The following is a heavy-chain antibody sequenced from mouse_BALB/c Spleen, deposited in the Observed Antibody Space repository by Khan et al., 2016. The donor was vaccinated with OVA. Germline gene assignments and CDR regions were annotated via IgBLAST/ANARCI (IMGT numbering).Heavy chain of an antibody. CDR2: IWAGGST. J-gene: IGHJ2*01. V-gene: IGHV2-9*02. CDR1: GYSLTRYG. D-gene: IGHD3-3*01. CDR3: VRSKYLARY. Sequence: VQLQESGPGLVASSQSLSITCTVYGYSLTRYGVHWVRQPPGKGLEWLGLIWAGGSTNYNWALMSRLSISIDNSKSLVFLIMNSLQTDDTALYYCVRSKYLARYWGQGTTLTVSS.